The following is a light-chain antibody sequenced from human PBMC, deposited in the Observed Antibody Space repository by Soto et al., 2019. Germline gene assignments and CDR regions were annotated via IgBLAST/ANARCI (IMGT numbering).Light chain of an antibody. V-gene: IGKV1-39*01. CDR3: QQSYSTPGYT. CDR2: AAS. J-gene: IGKJ2*01. Sequence: DIQMTQSPSSLSASVGDRVTITCRASQRISSYLNWYQQKPGKAPKLLIYAASSLQSGVPSRFSGSGSGTHFTLTISSLQPEDFATYYCQQSYSTPGYTFGQGTKLEIK. CDR1: QRISSY.